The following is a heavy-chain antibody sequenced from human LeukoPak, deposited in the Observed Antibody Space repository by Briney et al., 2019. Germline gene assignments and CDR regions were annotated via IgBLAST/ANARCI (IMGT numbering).Heavy chain of an antibody. J-gene: IGHJ4*02. CDR1: GGSISSYY. CDR3: ARHAQAVASIKY. D-gene: IGHD5-12*01. V-gene: IGHV4-4*07. Sequence: SETLSLTCTVSGGSISSYYWSWIRQPAGKGLEWVGRISTSGSTNYNPSLKSRVTLSVDTSKNQFSLKLSSVTAADTAVYYCARHAQAVASIKYWGQGTLVTVSS. CDR2: ISTSGST.